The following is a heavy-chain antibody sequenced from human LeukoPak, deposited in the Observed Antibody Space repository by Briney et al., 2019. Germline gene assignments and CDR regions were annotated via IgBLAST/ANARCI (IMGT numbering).Heavy chain of an antibody. D-gene: IGHD3-10*01. CDR2: ICGSGGST. J-gene: IGHJ4*02. Sequence: PGGSLRLSCAASGFTFSSYAMSWVRQAPGKGLEWVSAICGSGGSTYYADSVKGRFTISRDNSKNTLYLQMNSLRAEDTAVYYCAKVMTRTMVRGVPPSDYWGQGTLVTVSS. CDR3: AKVMTRTMVRGVPPSDY. V-gene: IGHV3-23*01. CDR1: GFTFSSYA.